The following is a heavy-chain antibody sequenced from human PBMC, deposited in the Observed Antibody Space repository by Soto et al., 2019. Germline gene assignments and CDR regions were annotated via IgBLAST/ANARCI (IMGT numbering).Heavy chain of an antibody. V-gene: IGHV1-69*02. CDR3: ASNGAEVVVPAAMPLEYAFDI. CDR2: IIPILGIA. D-gene: IGHD2-2*01. Sequence: QVQLVQSGAEVKKPGSSVKVSCKASGGTFSSYTISWVRQAPGQGLEWMGRIIPILGIANYAQKFQGRVTITADKSTSTAYKELSSLRSEDTAVYYCASNGAEVVVPAAMPLEYAFDIWGQGTMVTVSS. J-gene: IGHJ3*02. CDR1: GGTFSSYT.